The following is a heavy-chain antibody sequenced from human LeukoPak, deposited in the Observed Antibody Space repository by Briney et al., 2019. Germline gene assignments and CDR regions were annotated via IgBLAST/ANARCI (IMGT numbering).Heavy chain of an antibody. CDR2: IRSKAYGGST. CDR1: GFTFGDYA. D-gene: IGHD2-15*01. CDR3: TREDVVVVAAINYYYYMDV. V-gene: IGHV3-49*03. Sequence: GGSLRLSCTASGFTFGDYAMSWFRQAPGKGLEWVGFIRSKAYGGSTEYAASVKGRFTISRDDSKSIAYLQMNSLNTEDTAVYCCTREDVVVVAAINYYYYMDVWGKGTTVTVSS. J-gene: IGHJ6*03.